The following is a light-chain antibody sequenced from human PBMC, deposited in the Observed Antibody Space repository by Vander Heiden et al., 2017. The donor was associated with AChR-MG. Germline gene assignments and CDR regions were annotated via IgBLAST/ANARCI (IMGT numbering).Light chain of an antibody. Sequence: EIVFTQSPVTLSLSPGERATLPCRASQSISSYLAWYQQKPGQAPRLLIYEASNRATGIPARFSGSGSGTDFTLTISSLEPEDFAVYYCQQRSSWPLTFGGGTKVEIK. CDR3: QQRSSWPLT. CDR2: EAS. V-gene: IGKV3-11*01. CDR1: QSISSY. J-gene: IGKJ4*01.